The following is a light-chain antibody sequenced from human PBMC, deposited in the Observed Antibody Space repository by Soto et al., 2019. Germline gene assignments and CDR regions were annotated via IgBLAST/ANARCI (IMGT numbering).Light chain of an antibody. J-gene: IGKJ4*01. V-gene: IGKV1-33*01. Sequence: DILITQSPSSLSASVGDRVTIACHSSHDVGWNLTWFQQKPGESPKLLIYDASNLERGVPSRFSGSGSGTDFSLTISSLQPEVVVTYFCQQYSSMLSFGGGTEVELK. CDR1: HDVGWN. CDR3: QQYSSMLS. CDR2: DAS.